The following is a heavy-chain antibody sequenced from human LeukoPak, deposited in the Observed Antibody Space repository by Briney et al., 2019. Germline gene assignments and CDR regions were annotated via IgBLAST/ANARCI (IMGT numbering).Heavy chain of an antibody. V-gene: IGHV3-23*01. CDR2: ISGSGNGEGVS. Sequence: PGGSLRLSCAASGFTFSSYAMSWVRQAPGKGLEWVSTISGSGNGEGVSSYADSVKGRFTISRDNSMNTVFLQMESLRAADTALYFCAKELYTTSDFYYGIDVWGQGTTVTVSS. J-gene: IGHJ6*02. CDR3: AKELYTTSDFYYGIDV. CDR1: GFTFSSYA. D-gene: IGHD1-1*01.